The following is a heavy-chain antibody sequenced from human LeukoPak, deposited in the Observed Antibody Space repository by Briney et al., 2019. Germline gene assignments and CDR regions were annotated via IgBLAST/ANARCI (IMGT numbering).Heavy chain of an antibody. Sequence: SETLSLTCTVSGGSISSSSYYWGWIRQPPGKGLEWIGSIYYSGSTYYNPSLKSRVTISVDTSKNQFSLKLSSVTAADTAVYYCASEFIAAAGTGWFDPWGQGTLVTVSS. J-gene: IGHJ5*02. CDR1: GGSISSSSYY. CDR3: ASEFIAAAGTGWFDP. CDR2: IYYSGST. V-gene: IGHV4-39*01. D-gene: IGHD6-13*01.